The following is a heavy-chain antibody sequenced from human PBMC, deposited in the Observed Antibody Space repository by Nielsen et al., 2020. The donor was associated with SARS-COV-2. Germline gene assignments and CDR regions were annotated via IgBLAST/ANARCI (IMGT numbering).Heavy chain of an antibody. CDR2: INAGNGNT. D-gene: IGHD3-22*01. CDR3: ATSRGSYYYDSSGYWAFDY. Sequence: WVRQAPGQGLEWMGWINAGNGNTKYSQKFQGRVTITRDTSASTAYMELSSLRSEDTAVYYCATSRGSYYYDSSGYWAFDYWGQGTLVTVFS. V-gene: IGHV1-3*01. J-gene: IGHJ4*02.